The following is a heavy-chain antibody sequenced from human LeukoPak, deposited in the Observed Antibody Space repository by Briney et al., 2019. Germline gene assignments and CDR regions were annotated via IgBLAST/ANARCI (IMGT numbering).Heavy chain of an antibody. CDR3: ARSAAYYDILTGYYDWFDP. CDR1: GFTFNNYA. J-gene: IGHJ5*02. CDR2: ISGGGETT. D-gene: IGHD3-9*01. Sequence: PGGSLRLSCAASGFTFNNYAMNWVRQAPGKGLEWVSSISGGGETTYYADSVKGRFTISRDNAKNSLYLQMNSLRAEDTAVYYCARSAAYYDILTGYYDWFDPWGQGTLVTVSS. V-gene: IGHV3-21*01.